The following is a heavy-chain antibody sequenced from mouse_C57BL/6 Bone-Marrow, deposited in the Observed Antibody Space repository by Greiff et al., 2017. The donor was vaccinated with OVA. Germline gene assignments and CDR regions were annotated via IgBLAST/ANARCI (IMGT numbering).Heavy chain of an antibody. CDR2: INPNNGGT. CDR1: GYTFTDYN. Sequence: EVKLMESGPELVKPGASVKMSCKASGYTFTDYNMHWVKQSHGKSLEWIGYINPNNGGTSYNQKFKGKATLTVNKSSSTAYMELRSLTSEDSAVYYCARDYYGSSYYFDYWGQGTTLTVSS. CDR3: ARDYYGSSYYFDY. J-gene: IGHJ2*01. V-gene: IGHV1-22*01. D-gene: IGHD1-1*01.